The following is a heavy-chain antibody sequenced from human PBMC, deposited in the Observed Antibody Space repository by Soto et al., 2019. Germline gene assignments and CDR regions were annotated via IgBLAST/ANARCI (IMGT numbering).Heavy chain of an antibody. V-gene: IGHV1-3*01. D-gene: IGHD4-17*01. CDR2: INAGKGNT. CDR3: ARTGPTVTPHSYYYASDV. CDR1: GYTFTYYP. J-gene: IGHJ6*02. Sequence: QVQLVQSGAEVKKPGASVKVSCKASGYTFTYYPMHWVRQAPGQRLEWMGWINAGKGNTEYSQKFQGRITITRDTSANTVSMEVSSLRYEDTAVYYCARTGPTVTPHSYYYASDVWGQGTTVTVSS.